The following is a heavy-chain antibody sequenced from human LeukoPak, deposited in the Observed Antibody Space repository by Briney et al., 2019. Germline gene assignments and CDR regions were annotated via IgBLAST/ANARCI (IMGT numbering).Heavy chain of an antibody. CDR2: IGWNSGSI. V-gene: IGHV3-9*01. CDR3: AKTSGYRYAHDAFDI. Sequence: PGWSLRLSCAASGFTFDDYAMHWVRQAPGKGLEWVSGIGWNSGSIGYAESVKGRFTLSRDNAKNSLYLPMNSLRAEDTALYYCAKTSGYRYAHDAFDIWGQGTMVTVSS. CDR1: GFTFDDYA. J-gene: IGHJ3*02. D-gene: IGHD5-18*01.